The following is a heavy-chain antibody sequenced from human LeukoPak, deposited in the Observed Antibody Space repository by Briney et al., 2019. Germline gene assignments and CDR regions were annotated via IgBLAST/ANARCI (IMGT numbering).Heavy chain of an antibody. V-gene: IGHV1-46*03. J-gene: IGHJ4*02. CDR3: AREGYGYYYDSSGYKKTGGFDY. CDR2: INPSGGST. D-gene: IGHD3-22*01. Sequence: GASVKVSCKASGYTLTSYYMHWVRQAPGQGLEWMGIINPSGGSTSYAQKFQGRVTMTRDTSTSTVYMELSSLRSEDTAVYYCAREGYGYYYDSSGYKKTGGFDYWGQGTLVTVSS. CDR1: GYTLTSYY.